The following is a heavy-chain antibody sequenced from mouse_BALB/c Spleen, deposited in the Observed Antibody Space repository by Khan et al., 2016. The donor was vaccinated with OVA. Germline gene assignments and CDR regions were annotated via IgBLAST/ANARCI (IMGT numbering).Heavy chain of an antibody. D-gene: IGHD1-1*01. Sequence: VQLVESGPELVKPGASVKISCKASGYTFTDYYINWVKQKPGQGLEWIGWIYPGSGNNKYNEKFEDKATLTVETSSSTAYMRFSSLTSEDTAVYFCARGGLLRGAMNYWGQGTSVTVSS. J-gene: IGHJ4*01. CDR3: ARGGLLRGAMNY. CDR2: IYPGSGNN. CDR1: GYTFTDYY. V-gene: IGHV1-84*02.